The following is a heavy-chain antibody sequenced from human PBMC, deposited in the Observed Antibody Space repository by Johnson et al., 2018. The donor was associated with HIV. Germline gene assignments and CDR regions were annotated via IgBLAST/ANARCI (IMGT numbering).Heavy chain of an antibody. D-gene: IGHD4-11*01. CDR3: AKDLSRPTLNAFDI. J-gene: IGHJ3*02. Sequence: QVQLVESGGGVVQPGGSLRLSCAASGFTFSSYGMHWVRQAPGKGLEWVAFIRYDGSNKYYADSVKGRFTISRDNSKNTLYLQMNSLATEDTAIYYCAKDLSRPTLNAFDIWGQGTMVTVSS. CDR2: IRYDGSNK. V-gene: IGHV3-30*02. CDR1: GFTFSSYG.